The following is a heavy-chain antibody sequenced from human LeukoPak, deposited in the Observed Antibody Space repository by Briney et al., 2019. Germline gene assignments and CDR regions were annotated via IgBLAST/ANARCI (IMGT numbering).Heavy chain of an antibody. CDR3: ARTYGGDGGQRFDY. CDR2: IGSSSDYI. V-gene: IGHV3-21*01. Sequence: GGSLRLSCAASGFTLSSYGMNWVRQAPGKGLEWVSSIGSSSDYIYYADSVKDRFTISRDNAKNSLYLQMNSLRAEDTAIYYCARTYGGDGGQRFDYWCQGTLVTVSS. J-gene: IGHJ4*02. D-gene: IGHD2-21*02. CDR1: GFTLSSYG.